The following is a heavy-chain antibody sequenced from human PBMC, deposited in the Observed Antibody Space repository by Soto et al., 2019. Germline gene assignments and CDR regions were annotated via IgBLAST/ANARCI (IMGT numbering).Heavy chain of an antibody. V-gene: IGHV1-18*01. CDR1: GYIXTNYG. Sequence: GXSXKVSFKASGYIXTNYGTRSMRQVPGKGLEWMGWVSAYNGKSNYTQKLQGRVTITTETAKNTAYMELRSLRSADSDVYYCARANGIGVGTTYYWGQGTLVTVSS. J-gene: IGHJ4*02. D-gene: IGHD3-22*01. CDR2: VSAYNGKS. CDR3: ARANGIGVGTTYY.